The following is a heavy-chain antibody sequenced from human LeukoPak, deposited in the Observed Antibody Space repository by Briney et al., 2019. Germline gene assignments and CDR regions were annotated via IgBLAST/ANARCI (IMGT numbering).Heavy chain of an antibody. CDR1: GFSFSNYG. CDR2: IWYDGSDK. V-gene: IGHV3-33*01. J-gene: IGHJ4*02. CDR3: ARDGGTVNFDY. D-gene: IGHD4-17*01. Sequence: GGSLRLSCAASGFSFSNYGMHWVRQAPGKGLEWVAVIWYDGSDKYYAESVKGRFTISRDNSNNMLYLQMTSLRAEDTAVYYCARDGGTVNFDYWGQGTLVTVSS.